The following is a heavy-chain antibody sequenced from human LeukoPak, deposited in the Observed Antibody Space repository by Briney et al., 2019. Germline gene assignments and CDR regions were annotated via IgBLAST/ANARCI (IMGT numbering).Heavy chain of an antibody. D-gene: IGHD3-3*01. CDR3: ARVYYYDDFWSGYFGNINFDY. V-gene: IGHV3-53*01. Sequence: GGSLRLSCAASGFTVSSNYMSWVRQAPGKGLEWVAVIYSGGSTYYADSVKGRYTISRDNSKSTLNLHRNSVRAEHTAVYYCARVYYYDDFWSGYFGNINFDYWGQGTLVTVSS. CDR2: IYSGGST. CDR1: GFTVSSNY. J-gene: IGHJ4*02.